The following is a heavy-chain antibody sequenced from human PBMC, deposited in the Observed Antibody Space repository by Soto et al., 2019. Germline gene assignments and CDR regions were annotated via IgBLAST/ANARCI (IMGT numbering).Heavy chain of an antibody. J-gene: IGHJ6*02. D-gene: IGHD6-19*01. CDR3: ARDLHSSDPAGKEPYYYYGMDV. CDR2: ISSSSSTI. CDR1: GFTFSSYS. V-gene: IGHV3-48*02. Sequence: GGSLRLSCAASGFTFSSYSMNWVRQAPGKGLEWVSYISSSSSTIYYADSVKGRFTISRDNAKNSLYLQMNSLRDEDTAVYYCARDLHSSDPAGKEPYYYYGMDVWGQGTTVTVSS.